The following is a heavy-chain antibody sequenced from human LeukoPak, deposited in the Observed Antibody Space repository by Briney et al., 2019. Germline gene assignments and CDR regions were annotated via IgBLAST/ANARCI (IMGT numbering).Heavy chain of an antibody. CDR1: GYTFTSYY. CDR3: ARDVITIFGVVIPIGFDP. CDR2: INPSGGST. V-gene: IGHV1-46*01. D-gene: IGHD3-3*01. Sequence: ASVKVSCKASGYTFTSYYMHWVRQAPGQGLEWVGIINPSGGSTSYAQKFQGRVTMTRDTSTSTVYMELSSLRSEDTAVYYCARDVITIFGVVIPIGFDPWGQGTLVTVSS. J-gene: IGHJ5*02.